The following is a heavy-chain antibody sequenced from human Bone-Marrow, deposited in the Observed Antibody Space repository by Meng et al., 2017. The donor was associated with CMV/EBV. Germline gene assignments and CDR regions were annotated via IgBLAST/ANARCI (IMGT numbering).Heavy chain of an antibody. CDR3: ARWVYDYNRVPGMDV. CDR2: IIPIFGTA. J-gene: IGHJ6*02. CDR1: GGTFSSYA. V-gene: IGHV1-69*05. Sequence: SVKVSCKASGGTFSSYAISWVRQAPGQGLEWMGGIIPIFGTANYAQKFQGRVTMTRDTSISTAYMELSRLRSDDTAVYYCARWVYDYNRVPGMDVWGQGTTVTVSS. D-gene: IGHD4-11*01.